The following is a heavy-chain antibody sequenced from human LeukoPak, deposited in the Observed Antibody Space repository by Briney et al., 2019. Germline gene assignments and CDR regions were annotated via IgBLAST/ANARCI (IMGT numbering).Heavy chain of an antibody. V-gene: IGHV1-2*02. J-gene: IGHJ4*02. CDR3: ARRLYSSTWTDY. Sequence: ASVKVSCKASGYTFTGYYMHWVRQAPGQGLEWMGWINPNSGGTNYAQKFQGRVTMTRDTSISTAYMELRSLRSDDTAVYYCARRLYSSTWTDYWGQGTLVTVSS. CDR2: INPNSGGT. CDR1: GYTFTGYY. D-gene: IGHD6-13*01.